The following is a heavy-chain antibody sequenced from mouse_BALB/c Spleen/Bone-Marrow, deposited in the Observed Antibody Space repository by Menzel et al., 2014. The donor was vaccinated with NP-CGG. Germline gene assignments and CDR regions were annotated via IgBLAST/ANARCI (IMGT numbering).Heavy chain of an antibody. CDR3: ARSGAMGY. V-gene: IGHV1-87*01. J-gene: IGHJ4*01. Sequence: VQLQQSGAELARPGASVKLSCKASGYTFTSYWMQWVKQRPGQGLEWIGAIYPGDGDTRYTQKFKGKATLTADKSSSTAYMQLSSLASEDSAVYYCARSGAMGYWGQGTSVTVSS. CDR1: GYTFTSYW. CDR2: IYPGDGDT. D-gene: IGHD3-2*02.